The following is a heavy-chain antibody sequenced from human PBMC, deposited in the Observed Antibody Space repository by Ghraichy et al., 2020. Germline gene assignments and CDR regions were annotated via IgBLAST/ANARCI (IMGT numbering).Heavy chain of an antibody. CDR3: ARGRYYDSSGRQPRDDFQH. V-gene: IGHV3-74*01. D-gene: IGHD3-22*01. CDR1: GFSFRNYW. J-gene: IGHJ1*01. Sequence: GGSLRLSCAASGFSFRNYWMHWVRQAPGKGLVWVSCINSDGSSTSYADSVTGRFTISRDNANNTLYLQMNSLRAEDTAVYYCARGRYYDSSGRQPRDDFQHWGQGTLVTVSS. CDR2: INSDGSST.